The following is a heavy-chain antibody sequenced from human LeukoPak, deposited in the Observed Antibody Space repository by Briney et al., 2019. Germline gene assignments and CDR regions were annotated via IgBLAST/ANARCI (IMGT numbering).Heavy chain of an antibody. CDR1: GFTFSNYG. J-gene: IGHJ4*02. CDR2: IRYDASGK. Sequence: GGSLRLSCAASGFTFSNYGMHWVRRAPGKGLEWVAFIRYDASGKYYVDSVKGRFTVSRDNSKNTLYLQMNSLRAVDTAVYYCAKGGYYGSGELGYWGQGTLVTASS. D-gene: IGHD3-10*01. V-gene: IGHV3-30*02. CDR3: AKGGYYGSGELGY.